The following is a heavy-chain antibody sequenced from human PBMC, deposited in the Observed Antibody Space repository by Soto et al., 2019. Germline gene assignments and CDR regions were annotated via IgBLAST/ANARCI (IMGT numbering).Heavy chain of an antibody. V-gene: IGHV1-69*13. CDR1: GGTFSSYA. CDR2: IIPIFGTA. Sequence: SVKVSCKASGGTFSSYAISWVRQAPGQGLEWMGGIIPIFGTANYAQKFQGRVTITADESTSTAYMELSSLRSEDTAVYYCARDRGRWLQADAFDIWGQGTMVTVSS. J-gene: IGHJ3*02. CDR3: ARDRGRWLQADAFDI. D-gene: IGHD3-16*01.